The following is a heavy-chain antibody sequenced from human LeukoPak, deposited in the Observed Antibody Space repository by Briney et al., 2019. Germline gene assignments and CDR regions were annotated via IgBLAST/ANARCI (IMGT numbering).Heavy chain of an antibody. CDR3: ARVAGSGRYYRILYYFDY. Sequence: SETLALTCTVSGGSISSYYWSWIRQPAGKGLEWIGRIYTSGSTNYNPSLKSRVTISVDTSKNQFSLKLSSVTAADTAVYYCARVAGSGRYYRILYYFDYWGQGTLVTVSS. CDR1: GGSISSYY. V-gene: IGHV4-4*07. D-gene: IGHD1-26*01. CDR2: IYTSGST. J-gene: IGHJ4*02.